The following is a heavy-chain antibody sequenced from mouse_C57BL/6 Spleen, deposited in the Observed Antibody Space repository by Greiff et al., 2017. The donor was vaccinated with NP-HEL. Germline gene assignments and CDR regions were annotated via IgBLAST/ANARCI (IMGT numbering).Heavy chain of an antibody. J-gene: IGHJ1*03. CDR3: ARRGGSSRSYWYFDV. CDR2: IYPGDGDT. Sequence: QVQLKESGPELVKPGASVKISCKASGYAFSSSWMNWVKQRPGKGLEWIGRIYPGDGDTNYNGKFKGKATLTADKSSSTAYMQLSSLTSEDSAVYFCARRGGSSRSYWYFDVWGTGTTVTVSS. D-gene: IGHD1-1*01. V-gene: IGHV1-82*01. CDR1: GYAFSSSW.